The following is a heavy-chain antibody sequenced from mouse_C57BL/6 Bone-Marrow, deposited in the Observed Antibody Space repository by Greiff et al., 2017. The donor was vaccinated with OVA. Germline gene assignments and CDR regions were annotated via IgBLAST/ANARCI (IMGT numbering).Heavy chain of an antibody. CDR3: ARPRGAYAMDY. Sequence: EVQLVESGGDLVKPGGSLKLSCAASGFTFSSYGMSWVRQTPDKRLEWVATISSGGSYTYYPDSVKGRFTISRDNAKNTLYLQMSSLKSEDTAMYYCARPRGAYAMDYWGQGTSVTVSS. CDR1: GFTFSSYG. CDR2: ISSGGSYT. J-gene: IGHJ4*01. V-gene: IGHV5-6*01.